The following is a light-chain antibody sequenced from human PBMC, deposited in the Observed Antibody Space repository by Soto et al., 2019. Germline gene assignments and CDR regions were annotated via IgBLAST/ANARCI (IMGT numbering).Light chain of an antibody. J-gene: IGLJ2*01. V-gene: IGLV1-47*01. CDR3: AAWDDSLNGVA. CDR1: SSNIGYNY. Sequence: QSVLTQPPSASGTPGQRVTISCSGSSSNIGYNYVYWYQQLPGTAPKLLIYRNNQRPSGVPDRFSGSKSGTSASLAISGLRSEDEADYHCAAWDDSLNGVAFGGGTKVTVL. CDR2: RNN.